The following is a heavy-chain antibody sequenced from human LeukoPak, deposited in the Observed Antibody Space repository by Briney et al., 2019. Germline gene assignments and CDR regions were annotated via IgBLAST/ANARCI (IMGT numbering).Heavy chain of an antibody. V-gene: IGHV4-4*07. Sequence: SETLSLTCTVSGGSISSYYWSWIRQPAGKGLEWIGHIYTSGSTNYYPSLKSRVTMSVDTSKNQFSLKLSSVTAADTAVYYCARDTLIGAFDIWGQGTMVTVSS. CDR2: IYTSGST. CDR3: ARDTLIGAFDI. CDR1: GGSISSYY. D-gene: IGHD3-22*01. J-gene: IGHJ3*02.